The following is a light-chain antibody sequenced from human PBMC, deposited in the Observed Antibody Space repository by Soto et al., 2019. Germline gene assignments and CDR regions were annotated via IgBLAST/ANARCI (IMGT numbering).Light chain of an antibody. Sequence: QPVLTQSPSASASLGASVKLTCTLNSGHSSYAIAWHQQQPEKGPRYLMTLNSDGSHSKGDGIPDRFSGSSAGAERYLTISSLQSEDEADYYCQTWDTGIRVVFGGGTKLTVL. V-gene: IGLV4-69*01. CDR2: LNSDGSH. CDR3: QTWDTGIRVV. CDR1: SGHSSYA. J-gene: IGLJ2*01.